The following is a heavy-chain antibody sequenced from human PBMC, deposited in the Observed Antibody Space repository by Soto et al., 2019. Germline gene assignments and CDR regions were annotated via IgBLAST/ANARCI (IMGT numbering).Heavy chain of an antibody. J-gene: IGHJ4*02. CDR2: ISAYNGKT. CDR1: GYTFTNFD. V-gene: IGHV1-18*04. CDR3: ARDRSSSHY. Sequence: ASVKVSCKTSGYTFTNFDISWVRQAPGQGLEWMGWISAYNGKTDYAQKFQGRVTMTTDTSTSTAYMELTSLRSDDTAVYYCARDRSSSHYWGQGTLVTVS. D-gene: IGHD6-13*01.